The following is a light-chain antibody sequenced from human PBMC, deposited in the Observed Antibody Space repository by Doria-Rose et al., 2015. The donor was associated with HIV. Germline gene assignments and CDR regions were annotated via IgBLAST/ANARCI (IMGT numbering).Light chain of an antibody. CDR1: QSLLYTSKNY. J-gene: IGKJ3*01. Sequence: VLTQPPESLGMPLGERATLNCKSNQSLLYTSKNYLAWYQQKPGQPPNLLIYCASTRQSGVPARFSGSGSGTDFTLTISSLEAEDVAVYYCQQYYGTPSFGPGTTLDIK. V-gene: IGKV4-1*01. CDR3: QQYYGTPS. CDR2: CAS.